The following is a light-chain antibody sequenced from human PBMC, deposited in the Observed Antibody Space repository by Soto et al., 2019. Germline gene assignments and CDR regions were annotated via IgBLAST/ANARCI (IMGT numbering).Light chain of an antibody. CDR3: QQYDKWFSIT. J-gene: IGKJ5*01. Sequence: IVMTQTPLSLSVTAGQPASISFKSSQSLLHSDGKTYLYWYLQKPGQSPQLLIYEVSSRFSGVPDRFSGSGSGTEFTLTISRLELEDFEVYYCQQYDKWFSITFGQGTRLEI. CDR1: QSLLHSDGKTY. V-gene: IGKV2-29*01. CDR2: EVS.